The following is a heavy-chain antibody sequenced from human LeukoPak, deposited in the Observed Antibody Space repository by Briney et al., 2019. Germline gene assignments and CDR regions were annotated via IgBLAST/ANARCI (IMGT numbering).Heavy chain of an antibody. Sequence: ASVKVSCKASGYTFTDYYMHWVRQAPGQGLEWMGWINPNSGGTNYAQKFQGRVTMTRDTSISTAYMELSRLRSDDTAVYYCARDFRTVLKYSSGSNWFDPWGQGTLVTVSS. CDR1: GYTFTDYY. D-gene: IGHD6-19*01. CDR2: INPNSGGT. J-gene: IGHJ5*02. CDR3: ARDFRTVLKYSSGSNWFDP. V-gene: IGHV1-2*02.